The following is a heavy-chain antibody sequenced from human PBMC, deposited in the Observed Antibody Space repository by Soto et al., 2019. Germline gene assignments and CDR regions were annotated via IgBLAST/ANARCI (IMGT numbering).Heavy chain of an antibody. Sequence: ASVKVSCKASGYTFTGYYMHWVRQAPGQGLEWMGWINPNSGGTNYAQKFQGWVTMTTDTSTSTAYMELRSLRSDDTAVYYCASHYDSSGYDAFDIWGQGTMVTVS. CDR1: GYTFTGYY. V-gene: IGHV1-2*04. CDR2: INPNSGGT. J-gene: IGHJ3*02. D-gene: IGHD3-22*01. CDR3: ASHYDSSGYDAFDI.